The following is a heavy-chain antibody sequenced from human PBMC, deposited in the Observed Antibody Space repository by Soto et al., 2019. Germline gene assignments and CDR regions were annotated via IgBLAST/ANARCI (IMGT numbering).Heavy chain of an antibody. V-gene: IGHV3-33*01. CDR1: GFTFSSYG. J-gene: IGHJ4*02. Sequence: QVQLVESGGGVVQPGRSLRLSCAASGFTFSSYGMHWVRQAPGKGLEWVAVIWYDGSNKYYADSVKGRFTISRDNSKNTLYLQMNSLRAEDTDVYYCARGQFDDSSGGFDYWGQGTLVTVSS. CDR3: ARGQFDDSSGGFDY. D-gene: IGHD3-22*01. CDR2: IWYDGSNK.